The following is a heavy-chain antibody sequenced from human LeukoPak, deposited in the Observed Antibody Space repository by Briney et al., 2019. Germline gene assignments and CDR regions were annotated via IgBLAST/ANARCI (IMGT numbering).Heavy chain of an antibody. CDR2: INHSGST. CDR3: ARGDDARSVVPAAYYFYY. V-gene: IGHV4-34*01. CDR1: GGSFSGYY. D-gene: IGHD2-2*01. Sequence: PSETLSLTCAVYGGSFSGYYWSWIRQPPGKGLEWTGEINHSGSTNYNPSLKSRVTISVDTSKNQFSLKLSSVTAADTAVYYCARGDDARSVVPAAYYFYYWGQGTLVTVSS. J-gene: IGHJ4*02.